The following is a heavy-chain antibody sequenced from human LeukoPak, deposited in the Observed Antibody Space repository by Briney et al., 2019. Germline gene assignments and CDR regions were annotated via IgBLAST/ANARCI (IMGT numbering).Heavy chain of an antibody. CDR2: IKQDGSEQ. J-gene: IGHJ4*02. V-gene: IGHV3-7*01. Sequence: GGSLRLSCAASGFTFSNAWMSWVRQAPGKGLEWVANIKQDGSEQYYVDSVKGRFTISRDNVKNSLYLQMNSLRAEDTAVYYCPRPPRRLDYWAQGPLVTVSS. CDR1: GFTFSNAW. CDR3: PRPPRRLDY.